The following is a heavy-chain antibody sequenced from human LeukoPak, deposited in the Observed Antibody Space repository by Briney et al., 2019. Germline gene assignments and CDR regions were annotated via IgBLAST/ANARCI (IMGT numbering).Heavy chain of an antibody. CDR3: AKDLNLRYFDY. D-gene: IGHD1-7*01. Sequence: GGSLRLSCAVSGFTFSSYSMSWVRQAPGKGLEWVSAISGSGGSTFYADSVKGRFTISRDNSKNTLYLQMNSLRAEDTAVYYCAKDLNLRYFDYWGQGTLVTVSS. CDR2: ISGSGGST. J-gene: IGHJ4*02. CDR1: GFTFSSYS. V-gene: IGHV3-23*01.